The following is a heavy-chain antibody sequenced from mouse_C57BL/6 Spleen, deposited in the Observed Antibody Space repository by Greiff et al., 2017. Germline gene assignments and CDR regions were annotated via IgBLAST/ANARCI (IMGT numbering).Heavy chain of an antibody. J-gene: IGHJ4*01. CDR3: TTGTTVEGLYAMDD. V-gene: IGHV14-4*01. CDR2: LDPANGDT. CDR1: GSNIKDAY. D-gene: IGHD1-1*01. Sequence: EVQLQQSGAELVRPGASVKLSCTASGSNIKDAYMHWVKQRPEQGLEWIGWLDPANGDTDYASQFQGQATLTADTSSNTAYLQLSSLTSDDTAVYYCTTGTTVEGLYAMDDWGQGTSVTVSS.